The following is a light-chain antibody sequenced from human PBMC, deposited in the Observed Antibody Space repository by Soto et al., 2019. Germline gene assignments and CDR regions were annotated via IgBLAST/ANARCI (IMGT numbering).Light chain of an antibody. CDR2: WAS. CDR1: QSVLFSSNNKNY. V-gene: IGKV4-1*01. J-gene: IGKJ1*01. CDR3: QQYGSSGT. Sequence: DIVMTQSPDSLAVSLGDRATINCKSSQSVLFSSNNKNYLAWYXQKPGQPPKLLIYWASTRESGVPDRLSGSGSGTDFTLTISSLQAEDFAVYYCQQYGSSGTFGQGTKV.